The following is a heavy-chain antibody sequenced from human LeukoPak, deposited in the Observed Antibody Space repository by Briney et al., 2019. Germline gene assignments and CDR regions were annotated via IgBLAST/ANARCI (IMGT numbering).Heavy chain of an antibody. CDR2: ITSSGNLI. J-gene: IGHJ4*02. D-gene: IGHD1-26*01. CDR3: ARSGDY. CDR1: GFTFSSYE. V-gene: IGHV3-48*03. Sequence: AGSLRLSCAASGFTFSSYEMNWVRQAPGKGLEWVSYITSSGNLIYYADSVKGRFTISRDNAKNSLYLQMNSLRAEDTALYYCARSGDYWGQGTLVSVST.